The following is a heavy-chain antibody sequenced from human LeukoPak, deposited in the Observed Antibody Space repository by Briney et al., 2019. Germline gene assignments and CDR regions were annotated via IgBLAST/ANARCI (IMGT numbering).Heavy chain of an antibody. V-gene: IGHV4-34*01. J-gene: IGHJ4*02. CDR1: GGSFSGYH. CDR3: ARDPTTVVTPPYYFDF. D-gene: IGHD4-23*01. CDR2: INDRGHT. Sequence: SETLSLTCAVHGGSFSGYHWNWIRQSPEKGLEWIGEINDRGHTNYNPSLKSRVTISVDTSKKQFSLRLSSVTVADTAVYYCARDPTTVVTPPYYFDFWGQGTLVAVSS.